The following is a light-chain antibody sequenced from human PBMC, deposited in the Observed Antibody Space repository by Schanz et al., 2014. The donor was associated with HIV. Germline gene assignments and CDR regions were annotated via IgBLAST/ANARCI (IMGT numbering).Light chain of an antibody. CDR3: AAWDDSLNGVV. V-gene: IGLV1-44*01. CDR1: SSNVGTNY. CDR2: SNN. Sequence: QSVLSQPPSASGTPGQRVTVSCSGSSSNVGTNYVFWYQQFPGTAPKLLISSNNQRPSGVPDRFSGSKSGTSASLAISGLQSEDEADYYCAAWDDSLNGVVFGGGTKLTVL. J-gene: IGLJ2*01.